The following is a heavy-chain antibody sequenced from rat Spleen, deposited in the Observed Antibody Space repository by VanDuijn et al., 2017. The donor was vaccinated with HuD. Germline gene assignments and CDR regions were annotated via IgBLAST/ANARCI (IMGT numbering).Heavy chain of an antibody. CDR3: ARSPYYYSGGAMDA. Sequence: EVQLQESGPGPVKPSQSLSLTCSVTGYSITSSYTWNWIRKFPGNKLEWMGYINSAGNTNYNLPLKSRISITRDTSKNQFFLQVNSVIIEDTATYYCARSPYYYSGGAMDAWGQGVMVTVSS. CDR1: GYSITSSYT. J-gene: IGHJ2*01. CDR2: INSAGNT. D-gene: IGHD1-1*01. V-gene: IGHV3-3*01.